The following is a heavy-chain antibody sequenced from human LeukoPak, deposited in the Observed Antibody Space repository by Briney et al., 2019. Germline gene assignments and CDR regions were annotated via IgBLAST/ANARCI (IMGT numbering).Heavy chain of an antibody. D-gene: IGHD3-16*01. CDR3: ARLKLGAYFDL. CDR2: IYYTGST. Sequence: SETLSLTCTVSGGSISSYYWSWIRQPPGKGLEWIGYIYYTGSTNYNPSLESRVTISVDTSKNQFSLKLSSVSAADTAVYYCARLKLGAYFDLWGRGTLVTVSS. CDR1: GGSISSYY. V-gene: IGHV4-59*08. J-gene: IGHJ2*01.